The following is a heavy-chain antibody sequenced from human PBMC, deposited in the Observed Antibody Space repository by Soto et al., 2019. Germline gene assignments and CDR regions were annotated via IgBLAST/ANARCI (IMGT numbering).Heavy chain of an antibody. CDR3: ATLLYCTNGECSLTDASDI. V-gene: IGHV3-9*01. D-gene: IGHD2-8*01. Sequence: GGSLRLSCAASGFTFDDYAMHWVRQAPGKGLEWVSGISWNSGSIGYADSVKGRFTISRDNAKNSLYLQMNSLRAEDTALYYCATLLYCTNGECSLTDASDICGQGTMVTVSS. CDR2: ISWNSGSI. CDR1: GFTFDDYA. J-gene: IGHJ3*02.